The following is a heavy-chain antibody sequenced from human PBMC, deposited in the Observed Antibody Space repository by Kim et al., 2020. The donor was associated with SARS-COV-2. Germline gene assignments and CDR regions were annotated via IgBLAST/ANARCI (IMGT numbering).Heavy chain of an antibody. CDR2: IYYSGST. J-gene: IGHJ4*02. V-gene: IGHV4-59*13. Sequence: SETLSLTCTVSGGSISSYYWSWIRQPPGKGLEWIGYIYYSGSTNYNPSLKSRVTISVDTSKNQFSLKLSSVTAADTAVYYCARGGYYYDSSGPGLLDYWGQGTLVTVSS. CDR3: ARGGYYYDSSGPGLLDY. CDR1: GGSISSYY. D-gene: IGHD3-22*01.